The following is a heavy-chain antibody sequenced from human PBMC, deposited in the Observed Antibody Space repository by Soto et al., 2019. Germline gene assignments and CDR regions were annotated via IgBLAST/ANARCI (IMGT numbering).Heavy chain of an antibody. J-gene: IGHJ5*02. CDR2: ISGSGGST. CDR3: ARDWGWGSGNTEYNWFDP. CDR1: GFTFSSYA. Sequence: PGGSLRLSCAASGFTFSSYAMSWVRQAPGKGLEWVSAISGSGGSTYYADSVKGRFTISRDNSKNTLYLQMNSLRAEDTAVYYCARDWGWGSGNTEYNWFDPWGQGTLVTVSS. V-gene: IGHV3-23*01. D-gene: IGHD2-15*01.